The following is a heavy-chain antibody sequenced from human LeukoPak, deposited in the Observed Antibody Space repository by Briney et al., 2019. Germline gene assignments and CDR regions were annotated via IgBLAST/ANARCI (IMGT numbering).Heavy chain of an antibody. CDR3: AREPPTGRPNVFDM. J-gene: IGHJ3*02. Sequence: PGGSLRLSCAASGFTVSSNYMSWVRQAPGKGLEWVSVIYSGCSTYYADSVKGRFTISRDNSKNTLYLQMNSLRAEDTAVYYCAREPPTGRPNVFDMWGLGTMVTVS. V-gene: IGHV3-66*01. CDR2: IYSGCST. CDR1: GFTVSSNY.